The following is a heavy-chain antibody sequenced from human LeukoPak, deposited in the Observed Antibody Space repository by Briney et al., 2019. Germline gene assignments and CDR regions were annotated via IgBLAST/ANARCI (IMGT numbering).Heavy chain of an antibody. CDR1: GDFITAYY. CDR3: ARDSPFEWDVFGDSFDI. Sequence: SETLSLTCTVSGDFITAYYWSWIRQPPGKGLEWIGYVYYSGSTEYNPSLRSRVTISLEMSKHQFSLNLTSVTAADTAVYYCARDSPFEWDVFGDSFDIWGQGTVVTVSS. J-gene: IGHJ3*02. D-gene: IGHD1-26*01. V-gene: IGHV4-59*01. CDR2: VYYSGST.